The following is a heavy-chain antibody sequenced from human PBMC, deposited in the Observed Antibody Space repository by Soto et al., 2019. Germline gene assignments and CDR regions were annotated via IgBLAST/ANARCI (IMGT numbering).Heavy chain of an antibody. CDR2: IKSKTDGGTT. J-gene: IGHJ6*02. CDR1: GFTFSNAW. D-gene: IGHD3-22*01. Sequence: PGGSLRLSCAASGFTFSNAWMNWVRQAPGKGLEWVGRIKSKTDGGTTDYAAPVKGRFTISRDDSKNTLYLQMNSLKTEDTAVYYCTTTDDSSGYYWVYYYYGMDVWGQGTTVTVSS. CDR3: TTTDDSSGYYWVYYYYGMDV. V-gene: IGHV3-15*07.